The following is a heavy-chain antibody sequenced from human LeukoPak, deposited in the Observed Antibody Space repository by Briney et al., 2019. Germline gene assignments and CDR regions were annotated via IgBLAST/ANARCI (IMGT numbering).Heavy chain of an antibody. V-gene: IGHV4-34*01. D-gene: IGHD3-22*01. CDR3: ARGSSGYYLSFYRY. CDR1: GGSFSGYH. J-gene: IGHJ4*02. Sequence: SETLSLTCAVNGGSFSGYHWSWIRQPPGKGLEWIGEINHSGSTNYNPSLKSRVTVSVDTSKNQFSLKLSSVTAADTAVYYCARGSSGYYLSFYRYWGQGTLVTVSS. CDR2: INHSGST.